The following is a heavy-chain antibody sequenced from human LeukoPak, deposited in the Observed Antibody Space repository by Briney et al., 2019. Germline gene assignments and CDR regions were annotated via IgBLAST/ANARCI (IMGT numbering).Heavy chain of an antibody. CDR3: ATEAIVVVTARDYWYFDL. CDR2: IIPILGIP. V-gene: IGHV1-69*04. D-gene: IGHD2-21*02. CDR1: GYTFTGYY. Sequence: SVKVSCKASGYTFTGYYMHWVRQAPGQGLEWMGRIIPILGIPNYAQKFQGRVTITADKSTTTAYMELSSLRSEDTAVYYCATEAIVVVTARDYWYFDLWGRGTLVTVSS. J-gene: IGHJ2*01.